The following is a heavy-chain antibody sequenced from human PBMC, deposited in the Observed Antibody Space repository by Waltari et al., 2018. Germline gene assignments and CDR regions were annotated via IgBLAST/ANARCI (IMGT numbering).Heavy chain of an antibody. Sequence: QVQLVQSGAEVKKPGSSVKVSCKASGGTFSSYAISWVRQAPGQGLEWMGGIIPILGIANYAQKFQGRVTITADESTSTAYMELSSLRSEDTAVYYCTREPEKVATTGGYWGQGTLVTVSS. CDR2: IIPILGIA. CDR3: TREPEKVATTGGY. J-gene: IGHJ4*02. V-gene: IGHV1-69*04. CDR1: GGTFSSYA. D-gene: IGHD5-12*01.